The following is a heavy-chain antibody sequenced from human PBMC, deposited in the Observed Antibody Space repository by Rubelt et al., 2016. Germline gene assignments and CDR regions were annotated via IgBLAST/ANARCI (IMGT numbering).Heavy chain of an antibody. CDR2: IYYSGST. D-gene: IGHD1-26*01. V-gene: IGHV4-59*01. J-gene: IGHJ3*02. Sequence: QVQLQESGPGLVKPSETLSLTCTVSGDSISSYYWTWIRQPPGKGLEWIGYIYYSGSTNYNPSLKSRVTISVDTSKNQFSLKLSFVTAADTAVYYCARVLGGTYYDAFDMWGQGTVVTVFS. CDR1: GDSISSYY. CDR3: ARVLGGTYYDAFDM.